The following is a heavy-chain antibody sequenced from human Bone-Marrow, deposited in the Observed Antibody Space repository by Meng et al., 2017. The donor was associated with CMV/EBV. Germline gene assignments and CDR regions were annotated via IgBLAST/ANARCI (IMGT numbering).Heavy chain of an antibody. CDR1: GLTFSNHG. CDR2: IWYDGSNK. V-gene: IGHV3-33*01. D-gene: IGHD1-26*01. CDR3: ARDLYGGSGSYFDY. Sequence: SGLTFSNHGMHWVRQAPGKGLEWVAVIWYDGSNKYYGDFVKGRFTISRDNSKNALYLQMNSLGADDTAVYYCARDLYGGSGSYFDYWGQGTLVTVSS. J-gene: IGHJ4*02.